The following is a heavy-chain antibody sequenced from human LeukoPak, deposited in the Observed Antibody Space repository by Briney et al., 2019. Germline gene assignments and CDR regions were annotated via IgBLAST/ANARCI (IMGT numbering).Heavy chain of an antibody. J-gene: IGHJ4*02. CDR1: GLDLSGHY. CDR2: MSSSGSPT. V-gene: IGHV3-48*04. D-gene: IGHD3-22*01. Sequence: GGSLRLSCVASGLDLSGHYMNWLRQAPGKGLEWVSRMSSSGSPTYYADSVKGRFTISRDNAKNSLFLQMNGLRAEDTAVYFCARLRNVVNVHWGFFDYWGQGAMVTVSS. CDR3: ARLRNVVNVHWGFFDY.